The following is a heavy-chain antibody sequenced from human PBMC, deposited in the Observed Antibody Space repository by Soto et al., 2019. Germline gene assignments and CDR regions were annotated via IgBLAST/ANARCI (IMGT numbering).Heavy chain of an antibody. D-gene: IGHD6-6*01. CDR1: GYTFTSYD. CDR2: MNPNSGST. J-gene: IGHJ3*02. V-gene: IGHV1-8*01. CDR3: ARDIYRSIAAPYAFDI. Sequence: GASVKVSCKASGYTFTSYDINWVRQATGQGLEWMGLMNPNSGSTSYAQKFQGRVTMTRDTSTSTVYMELSSLRSEDTAVYYCARDIYRSIAAPYAFDIWGQGTMVTVSS.